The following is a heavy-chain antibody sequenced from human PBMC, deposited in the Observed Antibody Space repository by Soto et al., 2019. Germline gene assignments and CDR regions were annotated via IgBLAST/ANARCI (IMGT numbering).Heavy chain of an antibody. Sequence: GASVKVSCKASGYTFTSSGISWVRQAPGQGLKWMGWISAYNGNTNYAQKLQGRVTMTTDTSTSTAYMELRSLRSDDTAVYFCARQKARTIFGVVTIYGMDGWCQGTTVTV. J-gene: IGHJ6*02. V-gene: IGHV1-18*01. D-gene: IGHD3-3*01. CDR2: ISAYNGNT. CDR3: ARQKARTIFGVVTIYGMDG. CDR1: GYTFTSSG.